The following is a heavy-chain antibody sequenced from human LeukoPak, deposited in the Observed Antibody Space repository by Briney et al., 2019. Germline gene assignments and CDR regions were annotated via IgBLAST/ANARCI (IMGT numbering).Heavy chain of an antibody. Sequence: PGGSLRLSCAASGFIFSSRWMSWVRQAPGKGLEWVANIKRDGSGEYYVDSVKGRFTISRDNAKSSLYLQMNSLRAEDTAVYYCASLLGDKTIFDYWGQGTLVTVSS. CDR2: IKRDGSGE. CDR1: GFIFSSRW. V-gene: IGHV3-7*01. J-gene: IGHJ4*02. D-gene: IGHD1-26*01. CDR3: ASLLGDKTIFDY.